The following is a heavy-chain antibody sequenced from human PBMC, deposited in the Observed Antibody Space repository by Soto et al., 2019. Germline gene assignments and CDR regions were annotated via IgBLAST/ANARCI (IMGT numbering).Heavy chain of an antibody. CDR1: GDSVSSDSAA. CDR3: AKELVGATRLRHTDSQY. D-gene: IGHD2-15*01. Sequence: SQTLSLTCAISGDSVSSDSAAWNWIRQSPSRGLEWLGRTYYRSKWYNDYAVSVKSRITINPDTSKNQFSLQLNSVTPEDTAVYYCAKELVGATRLRHTDSQYWGQGILVTVSS. V-gene: IGHV6-1*01. CDR2: TYYRSKWYN. J-gene: IGHJ4*02.